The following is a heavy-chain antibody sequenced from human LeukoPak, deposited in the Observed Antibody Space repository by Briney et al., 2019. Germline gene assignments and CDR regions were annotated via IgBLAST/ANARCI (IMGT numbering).Heavy chain of an antibody. D-gene: IGHD2-15*01. CDR3: AKDRGRGVRVFDY. Sequence: GGSLRLSCAASGFTFSSYAMSWVRQAPGKGLEWVSAISGSGGSTYYADSVKGRFTISRDNSKNTLYLQMNSLRAEDKAVYYCAKDRGRGVRVFDYWGQGTLVTVSS. V-gene: IGHV3-23*01. J-gene: IGHJ4*02. CDR2: ISGSGGST. CDR1: GFTFSSYA.